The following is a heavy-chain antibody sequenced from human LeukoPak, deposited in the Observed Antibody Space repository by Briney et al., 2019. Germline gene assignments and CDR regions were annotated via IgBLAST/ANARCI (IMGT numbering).Heavy chain of an antibody. Sequence: SETLSLTCTVSGGSISSYYWSWIRQPPGKGLEWIGYIYYSGSTNYNPSLKSRVTISVDTSKNQFSLKLSSVTAADTAVYYCARGGTPGPFDPWGQGTLVTVSS. CDR1: GGSISSYY. V-gene: IGHV4-59*01. D-gene: IGHD1-1*01. J-gene: IGHJ5*02. CDR2: IYYSGST. CDR3: ARGGTPGPFDP.